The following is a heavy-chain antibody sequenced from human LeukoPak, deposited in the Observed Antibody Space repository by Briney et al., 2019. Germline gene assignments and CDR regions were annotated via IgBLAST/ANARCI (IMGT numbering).Heavy chain of an antibody. D-gene: IGHD6-25*01. V-gene: IGHV1-46*01. CDR2: INPNGGST. Sequence: ASLKVSCKASGYTFTSYYVHWVRQAPGQGLEWMGIINPNGGSTNYAQKFQGRVTMTRETSTSTVYMELSSLRSEDTAVYYCERDDITAAAGYWGEGTLVTVSS. CDR1: GYTFTSYY. CDR3: ERDDITAAAGY. J-gene: IGHJ4*02.